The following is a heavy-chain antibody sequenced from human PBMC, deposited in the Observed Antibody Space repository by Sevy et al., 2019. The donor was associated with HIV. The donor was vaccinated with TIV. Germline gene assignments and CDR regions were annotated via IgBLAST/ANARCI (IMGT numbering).Heavy chain of an antibody. D-gene: IGHD1-7*01. CDR2: ISGSGGST. J-gene: IGHJ6*02. Sequence: GGSLRFSCAASGFTFSSYAMSWVRQAPGKGLEWVSAISGSGGSTYYADSVKGRFTISRDNSKNTLYLQMNSLRAEDTAIYYCAKEQTLVTGTTYYYYYGMDVWGQGTTVTVSS. V-gene: IGHV3-23*01. CDR3: AKEQTLVTGTTYYYYYGMDV. CDR1: GFTFSSYA.